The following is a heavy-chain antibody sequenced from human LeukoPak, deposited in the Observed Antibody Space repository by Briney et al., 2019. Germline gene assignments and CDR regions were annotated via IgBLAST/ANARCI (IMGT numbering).Heavy chain of an antibody. CDR2: IKSKTDGETT. CDR3: TSTPAPDY. V-gene: IGHV3-15*01. Sequence: WGSLRLSSAAAGFTFSNAWMSWLRQAPGKGLEWVVRIKSKTDGETTDYGAPVIGRFTISRDDSKEMVYLQMNRLKTDDTDVYYCTSTPAPDYWGQGTLVTVSS. D-gene: IGHD2-2*01. CDR1: GFTFSNAW. J-gene: IGHJ4*02.